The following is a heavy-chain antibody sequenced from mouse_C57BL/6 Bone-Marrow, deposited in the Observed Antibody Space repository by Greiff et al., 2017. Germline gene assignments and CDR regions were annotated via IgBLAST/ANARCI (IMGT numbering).Heavy chain of an antibody. V-gene: IGHV1-76*01. D-gene: IGHD1-1*01. CDR2: IYPGSGNT. J-gene: IGHJ1*03. CDR3: ARGDYGSSYWYFDV. CDR1: GYTFTDYY. Sequence: LEESGAELVRPGASVKLSCKASGYTFTDYYINWVKQRPGQGLEWIARIYPGSGNTYYNEKFEGKATLTAEKSSSTAYMQRSSLTSEDSAVYFCARGDYGSSYWYFDVWGTGTTVTVSS.